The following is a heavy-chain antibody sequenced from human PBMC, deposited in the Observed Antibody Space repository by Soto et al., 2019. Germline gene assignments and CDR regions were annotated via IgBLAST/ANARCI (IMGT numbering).Heavy chain of an antibody. J-gene: IGHJ4*02. V-gene: IGHV3-30-3*01. Sequence: GGSLRLSCAASGFTFSSYAMHWVRQAPGKGLEWVAVISYDGSNKYYADSVKGRFTISRDNSKNTLYLQMNSLRAEDTAVYYCAGSSGYYNPPLDYWGQGTLVTVSS. CDR1: GFTFSSYA. D-gene: IGHD3-22*01. CDR2: ISYDGSNK. CDR3: AGSSGYYNPPLDY.